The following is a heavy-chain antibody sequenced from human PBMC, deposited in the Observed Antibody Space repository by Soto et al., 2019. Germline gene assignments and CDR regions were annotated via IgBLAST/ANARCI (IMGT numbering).Heavy chain of an antibody. CDR3: ARACSSNSCYDVFDY. Sequence: SETLSLTCTVSGGSVSSGSYYWSWIRQPPGKGLEWIGYIYYSGSTNYNPSLKSRVTISVDTSKNQFSLKLSSVTAADTAVYYCARACSSNSCYDVFDYWGQGTLVTVSS. CDR1: GGSVSSGSYY. CDR2: IYYSGST. V-gene: IGHV4-61*01. D-gene: IGHD2-2*01. J-gene: IGHJ4*02.